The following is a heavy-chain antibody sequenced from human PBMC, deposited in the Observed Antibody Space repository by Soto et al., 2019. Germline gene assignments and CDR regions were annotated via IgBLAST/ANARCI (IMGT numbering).Heavy chain of an antibody. J-gene: IGHJ3*02. Sequence: GGSLRLSCAASGFTVSSNYMSWVRQAPGKGLEWVSVIYSGGSTYYADSVKGRFTISRDNSKNTLYLQMNSLRAEDTAVYYCARVKPGEYAFDIWGQGTMVTVSS. V-gene: IGHV3-66*01. CDR3: ARVKPGEYAFDI. CDR2: IYSGGST. CDR1: GFTVSSNY.